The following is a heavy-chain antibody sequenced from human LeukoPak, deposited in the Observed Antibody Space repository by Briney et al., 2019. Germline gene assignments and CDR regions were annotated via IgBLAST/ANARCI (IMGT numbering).Heavy chain of an antibody. D-gene: IGHD3-10*01. CDR1: GLTFSSYW. Sequence: GGSLRLSCAASGLTFSSYWMSWVRQAPGKGLEWVANIKEDGSEKNYVDSVKGRFTISRDNAKNSLFLQMNSLRADDTAVYYCARGGSPVWFGELWAEFDYWGQGTLVTVSS. V-gene: IGHV3-7*01. CDR2: IKEDGSEK. CDR3: ARGGSPVWFGELWAEFDY. J-gene: IGHJ4*02.